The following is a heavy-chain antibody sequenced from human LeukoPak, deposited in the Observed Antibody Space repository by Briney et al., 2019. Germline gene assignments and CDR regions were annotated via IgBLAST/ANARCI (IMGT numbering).Heavy chain of an antibody. J-gene: IGHJ2*01. Sequence: GGSLTLSCAASGFTFSSYCMNWVRQAQGKGLEWVSYISSSSSNIYYADSVKGRFSISRDNARNSLYLQMNSLTAEDTAVYYCARDWRNKYSNSWSRGEWYFDLWGRGTLVTVSS. CDR2: ISSSSSNI. CDR3: ARDWRNKYSNSWSRGEWYFDL. D-gene: IGHD6-13*01. V-gene: IGHV3-21*05. CDR1: GFTFSSYC.